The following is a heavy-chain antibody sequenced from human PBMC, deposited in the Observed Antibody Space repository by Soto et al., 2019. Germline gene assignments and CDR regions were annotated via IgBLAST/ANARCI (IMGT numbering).Heavy chain of an antibody. CDR2: ISGSGGNT. V-gene: IGHV3-23*01. CDR3: AKVQLYYYDSSGYQDYFDY. CDR1: GFTFSSYA. Sequence: GGSLRLSCAAAGFTFSSYAMSWVRQAPGKGLEWVSAISGSGGNTYYADSVKGRFTISRDNSKNTLYLQVNSLRAEDTAVYYCAKVQLYYYDSSGYQDYFDYWGQGTLVTVSS. J-gene: IGHJ4*02. D-gene: IGHD3-22*01.